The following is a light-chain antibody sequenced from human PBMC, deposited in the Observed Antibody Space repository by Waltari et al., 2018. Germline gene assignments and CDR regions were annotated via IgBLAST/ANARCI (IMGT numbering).Light chain of an antibody. J-gene: IGKJ5*01. V-gene: IGKV1-9*01. CDR3: QQLNSYPIT. Sequence: IQLTQSPSSLSASVGDRVTITCRASQGISSNLAWYQQKPGKAPKLLISAASTLQSGVPLRFSGSGSGTDFTLTIISLQPEDFATYYCQQLNSYPITFGQGTRLEIK. CDR2: AAS. CDR1: QGISSN.